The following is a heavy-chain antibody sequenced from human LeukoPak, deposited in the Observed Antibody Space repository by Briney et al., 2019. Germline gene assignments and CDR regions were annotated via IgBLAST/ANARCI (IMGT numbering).Heavy chain of an antibody. V-gene: IGHV3-30*18. J-gene: IGHJ2*01. Sequence: GRSLRLSCAASGFTFSSYGMHWVRQAPGKGLEWVAVISYDGSNKYYADSVKGRFTFSRDNSKNTLYLQMNSLRAEDTAVYYCAKDPGGSYHYWYFDLWGRGTLVTVSS. D-gene: IGHD1-26*01. CDR2: ISYDGSNK. CDR3: AKDPGGSYHYWYFDL. CDR1: GFTFSSYG.